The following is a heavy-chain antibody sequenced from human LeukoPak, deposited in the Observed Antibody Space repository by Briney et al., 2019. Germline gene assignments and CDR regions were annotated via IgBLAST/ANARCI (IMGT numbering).Heavy chain of an antibody. D-gene: IGHD2-2*01. CDR3: ATNPPDIVVVPAARSAYCSGGSCPYYYYYYMDV. V-gene: IGHV1-2*02. CDR2: INPNSGGT. Sequence: ASVKVSCKASGYTFTGYYMHWVRQAPGQGLEWMGWINPNSGGTNYAQKSHGRVTMTRDTSISTAYMELSRLRSDDTAVYYCATNPPDIVVVPAARSAYCSGGSCPYYYYYYMDVWGKGTTVTVSS. J-gene: IGHJ6*03. CDR1: GYTFTGYY.